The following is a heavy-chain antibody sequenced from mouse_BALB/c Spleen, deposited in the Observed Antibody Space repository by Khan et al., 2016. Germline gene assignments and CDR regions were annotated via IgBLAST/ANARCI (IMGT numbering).Heavy chain of an antibody. V-gene: IGHV1S137*01. D-gene: IGHD2-1*01. Sequence: QVQLQQSGAELVRPGVSVKISCKGSGYTFTDYAMHWVKQSHAKSLEWIGVISTYYGDASYNQKFKGKATMTVDKSSSTAYMELARLTSEDSAIYSCARSGGNYGAMDYWGQGTSVTVSS. CDR3: ARSGGNYGAMDY. CDR1: GYTFTDYA. CDR2: ISTYYGDA. J-gene: IGHJ4*01.